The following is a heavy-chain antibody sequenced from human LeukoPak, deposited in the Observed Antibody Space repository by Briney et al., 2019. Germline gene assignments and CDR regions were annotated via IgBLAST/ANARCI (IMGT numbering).Heavy chain of an antibody. CDR2: INAGNGNT. V-gene: IGHV1-3*01. D-gene: IGHD4-23*01. Sequence: ASVKVSCKASGYTFTSYAMHWVRQAPGQRLEWMGWINAGNGNTKYSQKFQGRVTITRDTSASTAYMELSSLRSEDTAVYYCARWAVATCSFDYWGQGTLVTVSS. CDR1: GYTFTSYA. CDR3: ARWAVATCSFDY. J-gene: IGHJ4*02.